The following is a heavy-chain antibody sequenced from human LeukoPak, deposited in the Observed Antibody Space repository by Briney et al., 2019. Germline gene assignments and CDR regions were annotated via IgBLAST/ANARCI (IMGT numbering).Heavy chain of an antibody. J-gene: IGHJ4*02. D-gene: IGHD6-19*01. CDR2: IYYSGST. Sequence: SETLSLTCTVSGGSISSNSYYRGWIRQPPGKGLEWIGNIYYSGSTHYNPSLRSRVTFCEDTSKNQFTLKIRSVAAADTTVYYCARRMEWLEFSDWGQGTLVTVSS. V-gene: IGHV4-39*01. CDR3: ARRMEWLEFSD. CDR1: GGSISSNSYY.